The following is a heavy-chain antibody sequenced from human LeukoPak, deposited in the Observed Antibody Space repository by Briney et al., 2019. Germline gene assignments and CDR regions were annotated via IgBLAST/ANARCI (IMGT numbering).Heavy chain of an antibody. Sequence: GGSLRLSCAASGFTFSSYSMNWVRQAPGKGLEWVSYISSSRSTIYYADSVKGRFTISRDNAKNSLYLQMNCLRAEDTAVYYCAREYCSSASCLYDYWGQGTLVTVSS. CDR1: GFTFSSYS. D-gene: IGHD2-2*01. CDR3: AREYCSSASCLYDY. V-gene: IGHV3-48*01. CDR2: ISSSRSTI. J-gene: IGHJ4*02.